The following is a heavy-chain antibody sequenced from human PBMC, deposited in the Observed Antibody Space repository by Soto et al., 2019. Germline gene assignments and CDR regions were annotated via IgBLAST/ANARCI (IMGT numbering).Heavy chain of an antibody. CDR2: IFYSGST. J-gene: IGHJ5*02. CDR3: ARSPSGFDGNWFDP. D-gene: IGHD5-12*01. V-gene: IGHV4-59*01. Sequence: PSETLSLTCTVSGGSISSYYWSWIRQPPGKGLEWIGYIFYSGSTSYNPSLKSRVTISLDTSKNQFSLKLNSVTAADTAVYYCARSPSGFDGNWFDPWGQGTLVTVSS. CDR1: GGSISSYY.